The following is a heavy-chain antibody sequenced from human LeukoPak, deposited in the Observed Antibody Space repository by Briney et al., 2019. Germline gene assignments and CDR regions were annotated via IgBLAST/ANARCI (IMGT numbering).Heavy chain of an antibody. CDR2: VSAYNGNT. J-gene: IGHJ4*02. CDR3: ARGLGYCDTTTCYGELPGDF. D-gene: IGHD2-2*01. Sequence: ASVKVSCKASGYTFTTYGISWVRQAPGQGLEWMGWVSAYNGNTNYAQKLQGRVTMTTDTSANTAYMELGSLRSDDTAVYYCARGLGYCDTTTCYGELPGDFWSQGTLVTVSS. V-gene: IGHV1-18*01. CDR1: GYTFTTYG.